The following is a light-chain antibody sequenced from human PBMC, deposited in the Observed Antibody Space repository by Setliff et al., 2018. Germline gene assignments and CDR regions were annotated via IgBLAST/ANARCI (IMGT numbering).Light chain of an antibody. CDR3: SSFRGGTSPFV. Sequence: QSVLTQPPSASGSPGQSVTISCTGTSGDIDPYNYVSWYQQHPGRAPKLMIYDVSTRPSGISYRFSGSKSGNTASLTISGLQAEDEADYYCSSFRGGTSPFVFGTGTKVTVL. V-gene: IGLV2-14*03. CDR1: SGDIDPYNY. CDR2: DVS. J-gene: IGLJ1*01.